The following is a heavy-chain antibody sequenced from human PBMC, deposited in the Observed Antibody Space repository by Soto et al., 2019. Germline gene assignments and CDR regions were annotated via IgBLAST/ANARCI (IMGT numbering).Heavy chain of an antibody. D-gene: IGHD6-6*01. CDR2: IIPILGIT. CDR3: ARLGWIIAARSFDY. V-gene: IGHV1-69*02. CDR1: GGTFSSYT. J-gene: IGHJ4*02. Sequence: ASVKVSCKASGGTFSSYTISWVRQAPGQGLEWMGRIIPILGITNYAQKFQGRVTITADKSTSTAYMELSSLTSEDTAVYYCARLGWIIAARSFDYWGQGTLVTVSS.